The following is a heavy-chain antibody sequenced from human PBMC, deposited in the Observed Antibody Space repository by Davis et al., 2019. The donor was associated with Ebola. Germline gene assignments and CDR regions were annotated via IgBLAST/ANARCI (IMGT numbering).Heavy chain of an antibody. CDR3: ARAPGYSGSMFDY. Sequence: GGSLRLSCAASGFTFADYRMSWVRQAPGKGLAWVSGINWNGGSTGYADSVKGRFTISRDNSKNTLYLQMNSLRAEDTAVYYCARAPGYSGSMFDYWGQGTLVTVSS. J-gene: IGHJ4*02. CDR1: GFTFADYR. D-gene: IGHD1-26*01. CDR2: INWNGGST. V-gene: IGHV3-20*04.